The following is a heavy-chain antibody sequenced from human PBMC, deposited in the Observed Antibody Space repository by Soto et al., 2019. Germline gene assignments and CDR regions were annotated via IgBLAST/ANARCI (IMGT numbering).Heavy chain of an antibody. CDR2: IIPIFGTA. V-gene: IGHV1-69*13. J-gene: IGHJ6*02. CDR1: GVTFSSYA. CDR3: AKGTYYNILTSYVVDV. Sequence: SVKVSCKASGVTFSSYAISWVRQAPGQGLEWMGGIIPIFGTANYAQKFQGRVTITADESTSTAYMELSSLRSEDTAVYYCAKGTYYNILTSYVVDVWGQGTTVTVSS. D-gene: IGHD3-9*01.